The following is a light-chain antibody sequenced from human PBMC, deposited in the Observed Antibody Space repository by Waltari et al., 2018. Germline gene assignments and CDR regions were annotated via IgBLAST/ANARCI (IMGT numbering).Light chain of an antibody. CDR2: DDN. V-gene: IGLV2-23*02. J-gene: IGLJ2*01. CDR3: CTYVGRTTFHVT. Sequence: QSALTQPAPVSGSPGQSITLSCTGTISYDGTYNLVSWSQLHPGKAPKLIIYDDNKPPSWVSDPLSGSTSCNTASLTISGLQAEDEADYYCCTYVGRTTFHVTFGGGTKLTVL. CDR1: ISYDGTYNL.